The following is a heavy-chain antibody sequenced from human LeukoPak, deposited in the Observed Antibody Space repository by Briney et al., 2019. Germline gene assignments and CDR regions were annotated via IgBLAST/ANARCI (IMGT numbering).Heavy chain of an antibody. CDR1: GGSISSYY. D-gene: IGHD4-17*01. CDR2: IYYSGST. CDR3: AGVDSAVTTRYNWFDP. J-gene: IGHJ5*02. Sequence: SETLSLTCTVSGGSISSYYWSWIRQPPGKGLEWIGYIYYSGSTNYNPSLKSRVTISVDTSKNQFSLKLSSVTAADTAVYYCAGVDSAVTTRYNWFDPWGQGTLVTVSS. V-gene: IGHV4-59*01.